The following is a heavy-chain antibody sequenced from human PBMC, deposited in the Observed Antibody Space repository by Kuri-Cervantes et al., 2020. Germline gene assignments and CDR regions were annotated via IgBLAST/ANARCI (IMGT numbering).Heavy chain of an antibody. D-gene: IGHD1-26*01. CDR3: AREGGASEYYFDS. J-gene: IGHJ4*02. CDR2: INPNSGDT. Sequence: ASVKVSCKASGYTFTGYYAHWVRQAPGQGLEWMGWINPNSGDTNYVQKFQGRVTMTRDTSISTAYMELSSLRSEDTAVYYCAREGGASEYYFDSWGQGTLVTVSS. CDR1: GYTFTGYY. V-gene: IGHV1-2*02.